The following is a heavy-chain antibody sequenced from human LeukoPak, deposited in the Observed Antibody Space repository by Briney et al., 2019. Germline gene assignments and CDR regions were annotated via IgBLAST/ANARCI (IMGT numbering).Heavy chain of an antibody. J-gene: IGHJ4*02. CDR2: ISGSGGST. CDR1: GFTFSSYA. V-gene: IGHV3-23*01. CDR3: ARGSRDGYNYSDY. D-gene: IGHD5-24*01. Sequence: GGSLRLSCAASGFTFSSYAMSWVRQAPGKGLEWVSTISGSGGSTYYADSVKGRFTISRDNSKNTLYLQMNSLRAEDTAVYYCARGSRDGYNYSDYWGQGTLVTVSS.